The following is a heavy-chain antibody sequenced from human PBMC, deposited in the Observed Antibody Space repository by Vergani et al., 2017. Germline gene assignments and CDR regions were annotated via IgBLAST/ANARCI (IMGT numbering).Heavy chain of an antibody. D-gene: IGHD2-15*01. V-gene: IGHV4-34*01. CDR1: GGSFSGYY. Sequence: QVQLQQWGAGLLKPSETLSLTCAVSGGSFSGYYWSWIRQPPGKGLEWMGEINHSGSPNYNPSLKSRATISVDTSKYQLSLKLSSVTAADTAVYYCARGRYCSGGSCQTFDYWGQGTLVTVSS. CDR3: ARGRYCSGGSCQTFDY. CDR2: INHSGSP. J-gene: IGHJ4*02.